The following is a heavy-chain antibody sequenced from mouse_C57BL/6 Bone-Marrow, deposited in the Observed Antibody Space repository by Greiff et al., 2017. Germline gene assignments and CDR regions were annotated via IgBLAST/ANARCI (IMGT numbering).Heavy chain of an antibody. V-gene: IGHV1-81*01. CDR3: ESEEFITVPYYYAMDY. Sequence: QVQLKESGAELARPGASVKLSCKASGYTFTSYGISWVKQRTGQGLEWIGEIYPRSGNTYYNEKFKGKATLTADKSSSTAYMELRSLTSEDSAVYFCESEEFITVPYYYAMDYWGQGTSVTVSS. D-gene: IGHD1-1*01. J-gene: IGHJ4*01. CDR1: GYTFTSYG. CDR2: IYPRSGNT.